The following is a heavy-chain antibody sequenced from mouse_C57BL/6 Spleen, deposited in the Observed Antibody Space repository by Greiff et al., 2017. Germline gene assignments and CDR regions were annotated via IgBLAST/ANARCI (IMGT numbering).Heavy chain of an antibody. CDR2: IDPSDSYT. Sequence: QVQLQQPGAELVRPGTSVKLSCKASGYTFTSYWMHWVKQRPGQGLEWIGVIDPSDSYTNYNQKFKGKATFTVNTSSSTAYMQLSSLTSEDSAVYYCAREGNYVETYYFDDWGQGTTLTVSS. J-gene: IGHJ2*01. CDR1: GYTFTSYW. V-gene: IGHV1-59*01. D-gene: IGHD2-1*01. CDR3: AREGNYVETYYFDD.